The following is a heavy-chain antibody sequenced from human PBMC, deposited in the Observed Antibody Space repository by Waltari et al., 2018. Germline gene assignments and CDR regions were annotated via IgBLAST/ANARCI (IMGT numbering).Heavy chain of an antibody. CDR1: GGTFSSYA. V-gene: IGHV5-51*01. CDR2: IYPGDSDT. D-gene: IGHD3-22*01. CDR3: ALGRTMIVGIDY. J-gene: IGHJ4*02. Sequence: VQLVQSGAEVKKPGSSVKVSCKASGGTFSSYAISWVRQMPGKGLEWMGIIYPGDSDTRYSPSFQGQVTISADKSISTAYLQWSSLKASDTAMYYCALGRTMIVGIDYWGQGTLVIVSS.